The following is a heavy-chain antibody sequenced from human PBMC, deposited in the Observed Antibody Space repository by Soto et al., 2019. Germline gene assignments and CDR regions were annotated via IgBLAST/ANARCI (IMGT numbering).Heavy chain of an antibody. D-gene: IGHD3-9*01. CDR2: IYYSGST. CDR3: ASPSSQYDILTGFSHYYMDV. Sequence: SETLSLTCTVSGGSISSSSYYWGWIRQPPGKGLEWIGSIYYSGSTYYNPSLKSRVTISVDTSKNQFSLTLSSVTAADTAVYYCASPSSQYDILTGFSHYYMDVWGKGTTVTVSS. V-gene: IGHV4-39*01. J-gene: IGHJ6*03. CDR1: GGSISSSSYY.